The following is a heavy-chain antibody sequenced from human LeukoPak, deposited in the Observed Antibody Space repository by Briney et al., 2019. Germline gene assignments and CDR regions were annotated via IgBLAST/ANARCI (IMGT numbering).Heavy chain of an antibody. Sequence: GSSVKVSCKASGYTFTGYYMHGVRQAPGQGLEWMGWINPNSGGTNYAQKFQGRVTMTRDTSISTAYMELSRLRSDDTAVYYCARGNYYDTSGYGNYNWFDPWGQGTLVTVSS. CDR1: GYTFTGYY. J-gene: IGHJ5*02. V-gene: IGHV1-2*02. CDR3: ARGNYYDTSGYGNYNWFDP. D-gene: IGHD3-22*01. CDR2: INPNSGGT.